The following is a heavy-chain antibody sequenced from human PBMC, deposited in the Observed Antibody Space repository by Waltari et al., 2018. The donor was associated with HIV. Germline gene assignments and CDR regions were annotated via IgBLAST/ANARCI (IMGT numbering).Heavy chain of an antibody. Sequence: QVQLQDSVPGLVKPSATLSLTCTVSGGSVSSGSSYWAWIRQSPGKGLEWIGYIYYSGSTNYNPSLKIRVTISLYTSKNQFSLKMRSVTAADTAVYDCARSAFGVAIDGLFDPWGQGTLVTVSS. D-gene: IGHD3-3*01. CDR3: ARSAFGVAIDGLFDP. CDR1: GGSVSSGSSY. CDR2: IYYSGST. V-gene: IGHV4-61*01. J-gene: IGHJ5*02.